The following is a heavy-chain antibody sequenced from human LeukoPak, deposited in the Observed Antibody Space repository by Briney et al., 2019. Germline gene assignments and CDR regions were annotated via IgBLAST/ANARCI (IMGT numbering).Heavy chain of an antibody. CDR1: GFTFGDHA. CDR2: IRSKAYGGTT. J-gene: IGHJ6*04. D-gene: IGHD6-13*01. V-gene: IGHV3-49*04. Sequence: GGSLRLSCTASGFTFGDHAMSWVRQAPGKGLEWVGFIRSKAYGGTTEYAASVKGRFTISRDDSKSIAYLQMNSLKTEDTAVYYCTRDDQIAAAGYYYYYYGMDVWGKGTTVTVSS. CDR3: TRDDQIAAAGYYYYYYGMDV.